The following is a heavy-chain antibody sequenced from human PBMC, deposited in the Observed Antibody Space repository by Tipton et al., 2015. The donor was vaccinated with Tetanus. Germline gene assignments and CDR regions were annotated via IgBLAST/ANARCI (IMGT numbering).Heavy chain of an antibody. CDR3: ARLTCSSPSCYYYYYYYVDV. CDR2: IYYSGST. Sequence: TLSLTCSVSGDSIRSEDYYWGWIRQSPGKGLEWLGYIYYSGSTYNNPSLKSRVSISLGAPKNQFSLSLNSVTAADSATYYCARLTCSSPSCYYYYYYYVDVWGTGTAVAVSS. J-gene: IGHJ6*03. D-gene: IGHD2-2*01. CDR1: GDSIRSEDYY. V-gene: IGHV4-30-4*01.